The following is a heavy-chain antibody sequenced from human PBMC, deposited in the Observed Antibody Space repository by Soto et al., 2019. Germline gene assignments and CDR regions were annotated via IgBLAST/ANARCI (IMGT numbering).Heavy chain of an antibody. CDR2: ISSNGGST. D-gene: IGHD6-13*01. V-gene: IGHV3-64D*06. J-gene: IGHJ6*02. CDR3: VKDQGIAAADTPWGYYYYGMDV. CDR1: GFTFSSYA. Sequence: PGGSLRLSCSASGFTFSSYAMHWVRQAPGKGLEYVSAISSNGGSTYYADSVKGRFTISRGNSKNTLYLQMSSLRAEDTAVYYCVKDQGIAAADTPWGYYYYGMDVWGQGTTVTVSS.